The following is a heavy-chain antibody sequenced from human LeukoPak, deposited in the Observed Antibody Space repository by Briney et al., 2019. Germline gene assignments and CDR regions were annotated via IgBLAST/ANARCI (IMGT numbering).Heavy chain of an antibody. V-gene: IGHV4-61*02. CDR3: ARDIDDVGALLDF. CDR2: LYTSGST. J-gene: IGHJ4*02. CDR1: GASISSGNYF. Sequence: SQTLSLTCNASGASISSGNYFWSWIRQPAGKGLQWIGRLYTSGSTDYNPSLKSRVTISGDTSKNQFSLTLISVTAADTALYYCARDIDDVGALLDFWGQGTLVTVSS. D-gene: IGHD1-26*01.